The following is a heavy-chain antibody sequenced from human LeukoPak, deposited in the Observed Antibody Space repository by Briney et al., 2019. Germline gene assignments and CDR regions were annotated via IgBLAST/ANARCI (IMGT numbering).Heavy chain of an antibody. CDR1: VYTSTTAN. CDR2: ITPSGGST. D-gene: IGHD3-16*01. J-gene: IGHJ3*02. V-gene: IGHV1-46*01. Sequence: ASVKVSSKALVYTSTTANMRWVRQPPGHGLEWMGIITPSGGSTSYAQKFQGRVTMTRDTSTSTVYMELSSLRSEDTAVYYCARVAWRAFGAFDIWGQGTMVTVSS. CDR3: ARVAWRAFGAFDI.